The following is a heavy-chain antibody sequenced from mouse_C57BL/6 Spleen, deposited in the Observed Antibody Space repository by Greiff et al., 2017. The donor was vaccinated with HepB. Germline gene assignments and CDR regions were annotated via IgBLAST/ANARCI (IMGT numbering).Heavy chain of an antibody. J-gene: IGHJ4*01. D-gene: IGHD2-3*01. V-gene: IGHV5-4*03. Sequence: DVMLVESGGGLVKPGGSLKLSCAASGFTFSSYAMSWVRQTPEKRLEWVATISDGGSYTYYPDNVKGRFTISRDNAKNNLYLQMSHLKSEDTAMYYCASDGSYAMDYWGQGTSVTVSS. CDR2: ISDGGSYT. CDR3: ASDGSYAMDY. CDR1: GFTFSSYA.